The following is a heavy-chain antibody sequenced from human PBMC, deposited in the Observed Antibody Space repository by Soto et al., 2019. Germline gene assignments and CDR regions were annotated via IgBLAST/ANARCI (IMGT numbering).Heavy chain of an antibody. Sequence: TSETLSLTCAVSGYSISSGYYWGWIRQPPGKGLEWIGSIYHSGSTYYNPSLKSRVTISVDTSKNQFSLKLSSVTAADTAVYYCAREALVGRLLYRGIFDYWGQGTLVTVSS. CDR3: AREALVGRLLYRGIFDY. CDR1: GYSISSGYY. J-gene: IGHJ4*02. V-gene: IGHV4-38-2*02. CDR2: IYHSGST. D-gene: IGHD3-3*01.